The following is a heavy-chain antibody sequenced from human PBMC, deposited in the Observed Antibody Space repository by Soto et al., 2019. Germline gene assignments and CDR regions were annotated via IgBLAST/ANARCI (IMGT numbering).Heavy chain of an antibody. J-gene: IGHJ6*04. D-gene: IGHD2-2*01. CDR1: GFTFSSYG. CDR2: ISYDGSNK. V-gene: IGHV3-30*03. Sequence: GGSLRLSCAASGFTFSSYGMHLVRQAPGKGLECVAVISYDGSNKYDADSVKGRFTISRHNSKNTLYLHMNSLRAEDTAVYYCAREQLLFDPANYGMELWGKGTKVTASS. CDR3: AREQLLFDPANYGMEL.